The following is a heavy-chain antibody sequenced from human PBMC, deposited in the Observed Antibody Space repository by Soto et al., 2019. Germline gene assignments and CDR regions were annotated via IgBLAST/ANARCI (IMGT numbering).Heavy chain of an antibody. D-gene: IGHD6-19*01. CDR1: GFTFSSYA. CDR3: AKCSPRYSSGLKAYCFDY. J-gene: IGHJ4*02. Sequence: EVQLLESGGGLVQPGGSLRLSCAASGFTFSSYAMSWVRQAPGKGLEWVSTISGSGGSTYYADSVKGRFTISRDNSKNTLYLQVNSLRAEDTAVYYCAKCSPRYSSGLKAYCFDYWGQGTLVTVSS. CDR2: ISGSGGST. V-gene: IGHV3-23*01.